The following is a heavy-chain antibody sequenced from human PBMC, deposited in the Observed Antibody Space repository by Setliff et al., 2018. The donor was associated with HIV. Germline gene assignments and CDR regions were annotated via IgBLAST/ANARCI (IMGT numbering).Heavy chain of an antibody. J-gene: IGHJ6*02. D-gene: IGHD2-2*01. CDR1: SYSVTSGYY. CDR2: MYPSGSS. Sequence: PSETLFLTCTVSSYSVTSGYYWAWIRQPPGKGLEWIGNMYPSGSSYFNPTLQSRVTMSADTSKKQFFLKLSSVTAADTAVYYCARVGYCSSTNYYWGRPSYGMGVWGQGTTVTVSS. CDR3: ARVGYCSSTNYYWGRPSYGMGV. V-gene: IGHV4-38-2*02.